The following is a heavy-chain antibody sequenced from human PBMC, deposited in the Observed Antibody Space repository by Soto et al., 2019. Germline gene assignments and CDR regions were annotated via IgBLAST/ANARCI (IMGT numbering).Heavy chain of an antibody. Sequence: PGGSLRLSCAASGFTFSSYGMHWVRQAPGKGLEWVAVISYDGSNKYYADSVKGRFTISRDNSKNTLYLQMNSLRAEDTAVYYCAKVGIEGDYYYYGMDVWGQGTTVTVSS. CDR1: GFTFSSYG. D-gene: IGHD1-26*01. V-gene: IGHV3-30*18. CDR3: AKVGIEGDYYYYGMDV. J-gene: IGHJ6*02. CDR2: ISYDGSNK.